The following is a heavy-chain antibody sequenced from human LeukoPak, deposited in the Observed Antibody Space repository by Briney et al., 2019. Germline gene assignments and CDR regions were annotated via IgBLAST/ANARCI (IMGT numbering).Heavy chain of an antibody. J-gene: IGHJ4*02. D-gene: IGHD6-19*01. V-gene: IGHV4-31*03. Sequence: SETLSLTCTVSGGSISSGGYYWSWIRQHPGKGLEWIGYIYYSGSTYYNPSLKSRVTISVDTSKNQFSLKLSSVTAADTAVYYCARGGSVAAFDYWGQGTLVTVSS. CDR2: IYYSGST. CDR1: GGSISSGGYY. CDR3: ARGGSVAAFDY.